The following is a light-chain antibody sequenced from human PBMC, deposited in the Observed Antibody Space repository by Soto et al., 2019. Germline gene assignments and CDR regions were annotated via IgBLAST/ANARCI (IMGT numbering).Light chain of an antibody. CDR2: GAF. CDR3: QQYNNWPPIT. Sequence: EIVLTQSPATLSLSPGERATLSCRASQSVSSYLAWYQQKPGQAPRLLIYGAFTRATGIPARFTGSGSGTEFILTISSLQSEDFAVYYCQQYNNWPPITFGQGTRLEIK. V-gene: IGKV3-15*01. J-gene: IGKJ5*01. CDR1: QSVSSY.